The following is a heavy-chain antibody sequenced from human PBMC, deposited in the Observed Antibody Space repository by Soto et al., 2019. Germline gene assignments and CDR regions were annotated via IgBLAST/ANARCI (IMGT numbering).Heavy chain of an antibody. CDR1: GFTFRNYP. V-gene: IGHV3-30*01. J-gene: IGHJ3*02. D-gene: IGHD1-26*01. Sequence: VQLVESGGGVVQPGRSLRLSCAASGFTFRNYPMHWVRQAPGNRLEWVTSISYDGSKKNYADSVRGRFTISRDNSKNRLELQMNSLRAEDTALYYCAQLLGGSYAFEIWGRGTMVTVSS. CDR3: AQLLGGSYAFEI. CDR2: ISYDGSKK.